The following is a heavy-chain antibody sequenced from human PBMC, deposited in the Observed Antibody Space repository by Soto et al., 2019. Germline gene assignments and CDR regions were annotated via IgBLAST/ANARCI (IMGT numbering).Heavy chain of an antibody. V-gene: IGHV3-48*01. Sequence: EVQLVESGGGLVQPGGSLSLSCAASGFTFSSYSMNWVRQAPGKGLEWVSYISSSSSTIYYADSVKGRFTISRDNAKNSLYLQMNSLRAEDTAVYYCARAGQQLVGVYFDYWGQGTLVTVSS. J-gene: IGHJ4*02. CDR2: ISSSSSTI. CDR1: GFTFSSYS. D-gene: IGHD6-13*01. CDR3: ARAGQQLVGVYFDY.